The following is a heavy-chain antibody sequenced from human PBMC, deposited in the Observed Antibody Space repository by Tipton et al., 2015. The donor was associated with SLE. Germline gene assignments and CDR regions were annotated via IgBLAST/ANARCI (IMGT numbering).Heavy chain of an antibody. D-gene: IGHD6-19*01. J-gene: IGHJ4*02. CDR1: GGSISSGGYY. CDR2: IYYSGST. V-gene: IGHV4-31*03. Sequence: TLSLTCTVSGGSISSGGYYWSWIRQHPGKGLEWLGYIYYSGSTYYSPSLQSRVTVSVDTSKDQFSLRLNSVTAADTAVYYCARGPPGYSSGWYLDYWGQGTLVTVSS. CDR3: ARGPPGYSSGWYLDY.